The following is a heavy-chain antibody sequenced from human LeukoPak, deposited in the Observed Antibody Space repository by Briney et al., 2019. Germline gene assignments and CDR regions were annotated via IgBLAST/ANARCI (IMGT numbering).Heavy chain of an antibody. Sequence: GGSLRLSCAASRFTFSSYAMHWVRQAPGKGLEYVSAISSNGGSTYYANSVKGRFTISRDNSKNTLYLQMGSLRAEDMAVYYCARERGDYWGQGTLVTVSS. CDR2: ISSNGGST. CDR1: RFTFSSYA. D-gene: IGHD3-16*01. CDR3: ARERGDY. V-gene: IGHV3-64*01. J-gene: IGHJ4*02.